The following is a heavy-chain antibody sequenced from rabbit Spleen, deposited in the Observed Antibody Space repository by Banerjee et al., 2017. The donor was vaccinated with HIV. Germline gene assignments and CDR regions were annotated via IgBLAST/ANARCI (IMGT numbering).Heavy chain of an antibody. CDR3: ARDGTSYYTFNL. D-gene: IGHD8-1*01. CDR1: GFSFSSSYY. V-gene: IGHV1S40*01. Sequence: QSLEESGRGLVQPEGSLTLTCTASGFSFSSSYYMCWVRQAPGKGLEWIGCIYTGSDSTVYASWAKGRFTISKTSSTTVTLQMTSLTAADTATYFCARDGTSYYTFNLWGPGTLVTVS. CDR2: IYTGSDST. J-gene: IGHJ4*01.